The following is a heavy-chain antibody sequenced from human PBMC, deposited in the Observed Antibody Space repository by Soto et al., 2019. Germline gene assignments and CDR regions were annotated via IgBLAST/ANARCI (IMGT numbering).Heavy chain of an antibody. V-gene: IGHV2-5*01. CDR3: AGWNCEPGLDV. Sequence: QITLKESGATLVRPTQTLTLTCSFSGFSRNTNGMGVGWIRQPPGKALEWLAFIYWNEDKRYSPSLKTTLTATTATSKTDVVLTLTNPDPLDAGTYDGAGWNCEPGLDVWGQGTTVTVSS. CDR2: IYWNEDK. J-gene: IGHJ6*02. D-gene: IGHD1-7*01. CDR1: GFSRNTNGMG.